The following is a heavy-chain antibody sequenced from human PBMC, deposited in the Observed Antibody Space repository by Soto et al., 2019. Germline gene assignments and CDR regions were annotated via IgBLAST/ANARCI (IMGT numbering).Heavy chain of an antibody. CDR2: IYYSGST. Sequence: QVQLQESGPGLVRPSQTLSLTCTVSGGSISSGGYYWSWIRQHPGKGLEWIGYIYYSGSTYYNPSLKSRVTRSVDTSKNQFSLKLSSVTAADPAVYYCARGGRRSPAMDVWGQGTTVTVSS. J-gene: IGHJ6*02. V-gene: IGHV4-31*03. CDR3: ARGGRRSPAMDV. CDR1: GGSISSGGYY.